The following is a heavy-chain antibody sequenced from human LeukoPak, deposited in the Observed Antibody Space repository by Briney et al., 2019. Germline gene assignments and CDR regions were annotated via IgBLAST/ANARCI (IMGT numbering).Heavy chain of an antibody. V-gene: IGHV4-4*09. CDR2: IYDSGIT. D-gene: IGHD2-15*01. CDR1: GDSVTSGY. CDR3: AGRGHRYSRD. Sequence: PSEALSLTCTVSGDSVTSGYWSWIRQPPGKGLEWIGYIYDSGITDYNPSLKSRLTISVDTSNNQFSLNLSSVTAADTAVYYCAGRGHRYSRDWGQGILVTVSS. J-gene: IGHJ1*01.